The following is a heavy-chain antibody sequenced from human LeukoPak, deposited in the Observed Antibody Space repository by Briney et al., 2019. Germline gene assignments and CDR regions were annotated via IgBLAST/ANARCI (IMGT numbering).Heavy chain of an antibody. CDR2: ISSSSSYI. V-gene: IGHV3-21*01. J-gene: IGHJ3*02. D-gene: IGHD3-22*01. CDR3: AAMIGLDAFDI. CDR1: GFTFSSYS. Sequence: GGSLRLSCAASGFTFSSYSMNWVRQAPGKGLEWVSSISSSSSYIYYADSVKGRFTISRDNAKNSLHLQMNSLRAEDTAVYYCAAMIGLDAFDIWGQGTMVTVSS.